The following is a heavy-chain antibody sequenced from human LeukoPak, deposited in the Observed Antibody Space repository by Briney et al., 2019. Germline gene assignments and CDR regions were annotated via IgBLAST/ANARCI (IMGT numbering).Heavy chain of an antibody. Sequence: GGSLRLSFAASGFTFSSYGMHWVRQAPGKGLEWVAVISYDGSNKYYADSVKGRFTISRDNSKNTLYLQMNSLRAEDTAVYYCAEVRFSSGPPHYWGQGTLVTVSS. CDR2: ISYDGSNK. V-gene: IGHV3-30*03. CDR3: AEVRFSSGPPHY. D-gene: IGHD6-19*01. CDR1: GFTFSSYG. J-gene: IGHJ4*02.